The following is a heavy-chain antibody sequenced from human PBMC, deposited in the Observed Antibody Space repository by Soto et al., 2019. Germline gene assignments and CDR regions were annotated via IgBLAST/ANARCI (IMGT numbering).Heavy chain of an antibody. D-gene: IGHD3-10*01. J-gene: IGHJ4*02. CDR3: AREEPFYGPDY. CDR2: ISAYNGNT. Sequence: GASVKVSCKASGGTFSSYGISWVRQAPGQGLEWMGWISAYNGNTNYAQKLQGRVTMTTDTSTSTAYMELRSLRSDDTAVYYCAREEPFYGPDYWGQGTLVTVSS. V-gene: IGHV1-18*01. CDR1: GGTFSSYG.